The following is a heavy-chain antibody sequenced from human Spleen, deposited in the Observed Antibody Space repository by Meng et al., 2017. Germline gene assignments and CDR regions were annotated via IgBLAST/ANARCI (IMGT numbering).Heavy chain of an antibody. CDR1: GFTFSNAW. CDR2: IYPGDSDT. Sequence: GESLKISCAASGFTFSNAWMTWVRQAPGKGLEWMGIIYPGDSDTRYSPSFQGQVTISADTSSTTAYLQWNNLQAADSAIYYCARFRAGHCGNNCRNCFDPWGQGTLVTVSS. V-gene: IGHV5-51*01. CDR3: ARFRAGHCGNNCRNCFDP. J-gene: IGHJ5*02. D-gene: IGHD1-20*01.